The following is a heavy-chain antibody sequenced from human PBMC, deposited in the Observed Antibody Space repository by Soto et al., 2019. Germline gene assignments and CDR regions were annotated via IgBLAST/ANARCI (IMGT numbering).Heavy chain of an antibody. CDR1: GFTFTSYA. V-gene: IGHV3-23*01. J-gene: IGHJ4*02. Sequence: GGSLRLSCAASGFTFTSYAMTWVRQAPGKGLEWVSSITDDGSTTYYADSVKGRFTISRDNSQNTLYLEMNRLTADDTALYYCAKNLGYTYGPDALDYWGRGTLVTVSS. CDR3: AKNLGYTYGPDALDY. D-gene: IGHD5-18*01. CDR2: ITDDGSTT.